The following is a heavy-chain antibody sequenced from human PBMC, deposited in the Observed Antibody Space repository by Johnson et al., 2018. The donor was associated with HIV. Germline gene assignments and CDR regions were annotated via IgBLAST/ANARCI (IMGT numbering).Heavy chain of an antibody. V-gene: IGHV3-15*01. J-gene: IGHJ3*02. Sequence: VQLVESGGGLVQPGGSLRLSCAASGFTFSNAWMSWVRQAPGKGLEWVGRITSKADGGTTDYAAPVKGRFTISRDDSKNTLYLQMNSLKTEDTAVYYCTTDGGIAAAGDAFDIWGQGTMVTVSS. CDR1: GFTFSNAW. D-gene: IGHD6-13*01. CDR2: ITSKADGGTT. CDR3: TTDGGIAAAGDAFDI.